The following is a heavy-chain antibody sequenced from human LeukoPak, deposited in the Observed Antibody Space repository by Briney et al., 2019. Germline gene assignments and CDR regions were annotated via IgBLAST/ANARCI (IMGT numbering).Heavy chain of an antibody. V-gene: IGHV3-11*03. D-gene: IGHD3-9*01. CDR1: GFTFSNFY. CDR2: ISSASTYT. Sequence: GGSLRLSCAASGFTFSNFYMSWIRQAPGKGLEWVSFISSASTYTNFADSVKGRFTVSRDNTKNSLFLQMNSLRAEDTAVYYCAKFLTGQYDAFDIWGQGTMVTVSA. J-gene: IGHJ3*02. CDR3: AKFLTGQYDAFDI.